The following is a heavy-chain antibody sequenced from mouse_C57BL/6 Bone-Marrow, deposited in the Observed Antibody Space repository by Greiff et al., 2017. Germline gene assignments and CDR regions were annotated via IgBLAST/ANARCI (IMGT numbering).Heavy chain of an antibody. D-gene: IGHD1-1*01. V-gene: IGHV1-81*01. CDR3: ARETVVAHWYFDV. CDR1: GYTFTSYG. Sequence: QVQLQQSGAELARPGASVKLSCKASGYTFTSYGISWVKQRTGQGLEWIGEIYPRSGNTYYNEKFKGKATLTAAKSSSTAYMELRSLTSEDSAVYFCARETVVAHWYFDVWGTGTTVTVSS. J-gene: IGHJ1*03. CDR2: IYPRSGNT.